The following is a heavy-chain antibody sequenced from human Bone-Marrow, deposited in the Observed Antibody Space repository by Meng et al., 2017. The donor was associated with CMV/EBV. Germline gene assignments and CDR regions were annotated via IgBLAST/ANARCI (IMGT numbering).Heavy chain of an antibody. Sequence: VSSGSYYCRWIRQPPGKGLEWIGYIYYSGSTNYNPCLKSRVTISVDTSKNQFSLKLSSVTAADTAVYYCAREERVTIFGVVNWFDPWGQGTLVTVSS. V-gene: IGHV4-61*01. D-gene: IGHD3-3*01. CDR3: AREERVTIFGVVNWFDP. CDR2: IYYSGST. CDR1: VSSGSYY. J-gene: IGHJ5*02.